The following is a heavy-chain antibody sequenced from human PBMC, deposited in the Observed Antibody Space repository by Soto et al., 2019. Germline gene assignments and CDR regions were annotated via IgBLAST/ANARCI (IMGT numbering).Heavy chain of an antibody. CDR2: IYSGGST. V-gene: IGHV3-53*01. Sequence: GGSLRLSCAASGFTVSSNYMSWVRQAPGKGLEWVSVIYSGGSTYNADYVKGGLPISRDNSKNTLNIQMNSLRAEDTAVYYGARYCSGGSCPTEIAFDIWGQGTMVTVSS. D-gene: IGHD2-15*01. CDR1: GFTVSSNY. J-gene: IGHJ3*02. CDR3: ARYCSGGSCPTEIAFDI.